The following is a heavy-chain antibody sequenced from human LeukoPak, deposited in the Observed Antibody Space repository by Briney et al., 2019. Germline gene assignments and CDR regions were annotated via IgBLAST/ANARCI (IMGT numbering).Heavy chain of an antibody. V-gene: IGHV3-7*01. D-gene: IGHD3-22*01. CDR3: ARAIEEEFQYYYDSSGSTGWFDP. CDR2: IKQDGREK. Sequence: GGSLRLSCAASGFTFSSYWMSWVRQAPGKGLEWVANIKQDGREKYYVDSVKGRFTISRDNAKNSLYLQMNSLRAEDTAVYYCARAIEEEFQYYYDSSGSTGWFDPWGQGTLVTVSS. J-gene: IGHJ5*02. CDR1: GFTFSSYW.